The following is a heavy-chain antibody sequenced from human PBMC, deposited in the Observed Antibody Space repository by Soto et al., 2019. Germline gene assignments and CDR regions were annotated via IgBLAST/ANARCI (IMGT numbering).Heavy chain of an antibody. CDR3: AKDLGSSGWYRPDY. J-gene: IGHJ4*02. CDR2: ISWDGGST. Sequence: EVQLVESGGVVVQPGGSLRLSCAASGFTFDDYTMHWVRQASGKGLEWVSLISWDGGSTYYADSVKGRFTISRDNSKNSLYLQMKSLRTEDTALYYCAKDLGSSGWYRPDYWGQGTLVTVSS. D-gene: IGHD6-19*01. V-gene: IGHV3-43*01. CDR1: GFTFDDYT.